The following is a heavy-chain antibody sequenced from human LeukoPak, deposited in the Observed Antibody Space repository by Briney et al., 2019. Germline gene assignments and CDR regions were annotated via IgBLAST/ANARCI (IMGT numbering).Heavy chain of an antibody. CDR3: ARRGTRWYFDY. D-gene: IGHD4-23*01. V-gene: IGHV4-39*01. Sequence: SETLSLTCTVSGGSISSGDYYWGWIRQPPGKGPEWIGSIHHTGSTYYNLSFKSRVTISVGTSNNQFSLRLRSVTAADTAVYYCARRGTRWYFDYWGQGTLVTVSS. J-gene: IGHJ4*02. CDR2: IHHTGST. CDR1: GGSISSGDYY.